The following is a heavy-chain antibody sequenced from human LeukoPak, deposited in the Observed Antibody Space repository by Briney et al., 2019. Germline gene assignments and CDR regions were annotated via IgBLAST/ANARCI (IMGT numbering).Heavy chain of an antibody. CDR3: TTDTPMYYYGSGSSTRFDP. CDR2: IKSKTDGGTT. V-gene: IGHV3-15*01. D-gene: IGHD3-10*01. CDR1: GFTFSNAR. Sequence: GGSLRLSCAASGFTFSNARMSWVRQAPGKGLEWVGRIKSKTDGGTTDYAAPVKGRFTISRDDSKNTLYLQMNSLKTEDTAVYYCTTDTPMYYYGSGSSTRFDPWGQGTLVTVSS. J-gene: IGHJ5*02.